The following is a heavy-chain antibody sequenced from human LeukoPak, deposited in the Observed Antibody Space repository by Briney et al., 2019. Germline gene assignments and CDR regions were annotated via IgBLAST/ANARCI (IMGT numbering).Heavy chain of an antibody. J-gene: IGHJ6*03. CDR1: GFTFSDYY. V-gene: IGHV3-11*01. Sequence: GGSLRLSCAASGFTFSDYYMSWIRQAPGKGLEWVSYISSSGSTIYYADSVKGRFTISRDNAKNSLYLQMNSLRAEDTAVYYCARDVVPAAMAQRYYYYYMDVWGKGTTVTVSS. D-gene: IGHD2-2*01. CDR2: ISSSGSTI. CDR3: ARDVVPAAMAQRYYYYYMDV.